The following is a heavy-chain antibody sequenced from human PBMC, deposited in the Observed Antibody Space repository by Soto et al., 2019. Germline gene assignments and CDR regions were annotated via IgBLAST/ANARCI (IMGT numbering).Heavy chain of an antibody. CDR2: IYPGDSDT. D-gene: IGHD6-13*01. CDR1: GYSFTSYW. Sequence: PGESLKISCKGSGYSFTSYWIGWVRQMPGKGLEWMGIIYPGDSDTRYSPSFQGQVTISADKSITTAYLQWSSLKASDTAMYYCARTAAAGKYYYGMDVWGQGTTVTVSS. CDR3: ARTAAAGKYYYGMDV. V-gene: IGHV5-51*01. J-gene: IGHJ6*02.